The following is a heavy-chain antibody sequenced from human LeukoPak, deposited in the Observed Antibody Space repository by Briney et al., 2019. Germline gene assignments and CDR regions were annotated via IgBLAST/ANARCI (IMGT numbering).Heavy chain of an antibody. CDR2: IYTSGST. V-gene: IGHV4-61*02. CDR1: GGSISSGSYY. J-gene: IGHJ6*03. CDR3: AREGEAAYYYYYYMDV. D-gene: IGHD6-25*01. Sequence: SQTLSLTCTVSGGSISSGSYYWSWIPQPAGKGLEWIGRIYTSGSTNYNPSLKSRVTISVDTSKNQFSLKLSSVTAADTAVYYCAREGEAAYYYYYYMDVWGKGTTVTVSS.